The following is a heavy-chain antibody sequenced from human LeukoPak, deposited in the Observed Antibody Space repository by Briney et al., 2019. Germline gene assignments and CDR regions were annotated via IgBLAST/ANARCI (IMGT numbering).Heavy chain of an antibody. J-gene: IGHJ4*02. CDR1: GFTFSTYS. CDR2: ISSSSSYI. V-gene: IGHV3-21*01. CDR3: ARDFSAAGSH. Sequence: GGSLRLSCAASGFTFSTYSMAWVRQAPGMGLEWVSSISSSSSYIYYADSVKGRFTISRDNAKNSLYLQMNSLRAEDTAVYYCARDFSAAGSHWGQGTLVTVSS. D-gene: IGHD6-13*01.